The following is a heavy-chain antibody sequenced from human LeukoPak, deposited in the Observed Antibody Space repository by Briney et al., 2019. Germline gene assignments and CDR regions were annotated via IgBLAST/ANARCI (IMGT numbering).Heavy chain of an antibody. J-gene: IGHJ6*04. Sequence: GGSLRLSCAASGFTFSSYEMNWVRQAPGKGLEWVSYISSSGSTIYYADSVKGRFTISRDNAKNSLYLQMNSLRAEDTAVYYCSRDTSDIVAAYYYYYGMDVWGKGTTVTVSS. V-gene: IGHV3-48*03. CDR2: ISSSGSTI. CDR1: GFTFSSYE. D-gene: IGHD5-12*01. CDR3: SRDTSDIVAAYYYYYGMDV.